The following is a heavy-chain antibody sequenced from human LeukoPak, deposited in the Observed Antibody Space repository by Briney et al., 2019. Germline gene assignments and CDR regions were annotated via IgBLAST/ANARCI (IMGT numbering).Heavy chain of an antibody. CDR3: ARAGASGWYAAGWFDP. J-gene: IGHJ5*02. CDR1: GFPFNNYW. Sequence: GGSLKLSCAASGFPFNNYWIHWVRQAPGKGLMWVSSINTDGRTTRYAASVQGRFTISRDNAKNTLSLQMNSLRDDDTAVYYCARAGASGWYAAGWFDPWGQGTLVTVSS. CDR2: INTDGRTT. D-gene: IGHD6-19*01. V-gene: IGHV3-74*01.